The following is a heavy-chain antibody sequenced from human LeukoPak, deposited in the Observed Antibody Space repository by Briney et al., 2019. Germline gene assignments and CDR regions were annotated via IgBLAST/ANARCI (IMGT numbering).Heavy chain of an antibody. Sequence: PGGSLRLSCAASGFTFSSYEMNWVRQAPGKGLEWVSYISSSGSTIYYADSVKGRFTISRDNAKNSLYLQMNSLRAEDTAVYYCARLTTYHPFDYWGQGTLDTVSS. D-gene: IGHD4-11*01. V-gene: IGHV3-48*03. J-gene: IGHJ4*02. CDR3: ARLTTYHPFDY. CDR1: GFTFSSYE. CDR2: ISSSGSTI.